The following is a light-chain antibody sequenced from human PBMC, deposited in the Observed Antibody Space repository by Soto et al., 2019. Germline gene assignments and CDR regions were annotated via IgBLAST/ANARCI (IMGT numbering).Light chain of an antibody. CDR1: QSSSNN. V-gene: IGKV1-39*01. J-gene: IGKJ1*01. CDR3: QQSYSSPPT. CDR2: AAS. Sequence: IEMTQCPSSLSASVEDRVIITCRVSQSSSNNLKWYQQKPAKAPKLLIFAASSLQSGVPSRFSGSRSGPDFTLTISSLQPEDFATYYCQQSYSSPPTFGQGTKVDI.